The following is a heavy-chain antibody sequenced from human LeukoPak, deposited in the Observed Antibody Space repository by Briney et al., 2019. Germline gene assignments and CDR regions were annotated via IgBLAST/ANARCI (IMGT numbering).Heavy chain of an antibody. CDR2: MSPNSGNT. CDR1: GYTFTSYD. J-gene: IGHJ4*02. Sequence: ASVKVSCKASGYTFTSYDINWVRQATGQGLEWMGWMSPNSGNTGYAQKFQGRVTMTRNTSISTAYMELSSLRSEDTAVYYCARDSGSYYSTDYYFDYWGQGTLVTVSS. V-gene: IGHV1-8*01. CDR3: ARDSGSYYSTDYYFDY. D-gene: IGHD3-10*01.